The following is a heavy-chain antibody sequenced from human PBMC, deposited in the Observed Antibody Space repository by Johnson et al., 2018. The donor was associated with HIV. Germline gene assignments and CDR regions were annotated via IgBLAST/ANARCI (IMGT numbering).Heavy chain of an antibody. D-gene: IGHD3-22*01. J-gene: IGHJ3*02. Sequence: VQLVESGGGLVKPGGSLRLSCAASGFTFSDYYMSWIRQAPGKGLEWVSLIYTGGSPFYADSVKGRFTISRDNANNSLYLQRNSLRAEDTALYYCARGVRDSSGYPFAFDIWGQGTMVTVSS. CDR1: GFTFSDYY. CDR3: ARGVRDSSGYPFAFDI. CDR2: IYTGGSP. V-gene: IGHV3-66*01.